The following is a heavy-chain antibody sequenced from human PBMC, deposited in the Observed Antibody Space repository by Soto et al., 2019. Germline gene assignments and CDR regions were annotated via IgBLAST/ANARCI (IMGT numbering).Heavy chain of an antibody. J-gene: IGHJ5*02. CDR2: IYYSGSI. V-gene: IGHV4-39*01. D-gene: IGHD6-13*01. CDR3: ARHRINGGSWYWVDP. Sequence: LSLTCTVSGGSISSSDHYWAWIRQPPGKGLEWLATIYYSGSIYYSPSLKSRATISVDTSKNQISLNLTSVTAADTALYYCARHRINGGSWYWVDPWGQGTLVTVSS. CDR1: GGSISSSDHY.